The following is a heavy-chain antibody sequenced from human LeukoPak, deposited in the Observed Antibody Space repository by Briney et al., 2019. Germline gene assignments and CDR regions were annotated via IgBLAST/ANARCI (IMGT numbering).Heavy chain of an antibody. CDR3: ARSPIYDILTGPSAFDI. D-gene: IGHD3-9*01. CDR1: GGSISSSSYY. J-gene: IGHJ3*02. CDR2: IYYTGST. V-gene: IGHV4-39*07. Sequence: SETLSLTCTVSGGSISSSSYYWGWIRQPPGKGLEWIGNIYYTGSTYYNPSLKSRVTISVETSKNQFSLKLSSVTAADTAVYYCARSPIYDILTGPSAFDIWGQGTMVTVSS.